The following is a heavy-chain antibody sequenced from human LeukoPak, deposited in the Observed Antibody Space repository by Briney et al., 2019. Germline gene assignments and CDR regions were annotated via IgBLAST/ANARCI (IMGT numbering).Heavy chain of an antibody. CDR3: AREFVVEPKSSFDH. D-gene: IGHD2-21*01. CDR1: GFPFSDFS. CDR2: INQVGDSL. V-gene: IGHV3-7*03. Sequence: GSLRLSCATSGFPFSDFSMSWVRQAPGKGLEWVANINQVGDSLSYVTSVRGRFTISRDNAKNALFLQMSSLRAEDTAIYYCAREFVVEPKSSFDHWGQGTLVTVSS. J-gene: IGHJ4*02.